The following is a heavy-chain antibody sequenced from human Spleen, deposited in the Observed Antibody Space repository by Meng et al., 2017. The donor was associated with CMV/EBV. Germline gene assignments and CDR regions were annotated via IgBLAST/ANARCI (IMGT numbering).Heavy chain of an antibody. CDR3: ARDPVTTYGMDV. CDR2: ISYDGSNK. V-gene: IGHV3-30-3*01. J-gene: IGHJ6*02. CDR1: GFTFSSYA. D-gene: IGHD4-11*01. Sequence: GGSLRLSCAASGFTFSSYAMHWVRQAPGKGQEWVAVISYDGSNKYYADSVKGRFTISRDNSKNTLYLQMNSLRAEDTAVYYCARDPVTTYGMDVWGQGTTVTVSS.